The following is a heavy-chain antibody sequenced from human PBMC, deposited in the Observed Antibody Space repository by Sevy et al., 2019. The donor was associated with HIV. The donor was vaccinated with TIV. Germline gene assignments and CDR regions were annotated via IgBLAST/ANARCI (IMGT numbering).Heavy chain of an antibody. CDR1: GYTFTSYG. J-gene: IGHJ5*02. D-gene: IGHD3-10*01. CDR3: ARGSHYYGSGSPVPKYNWFDP. Sequence: ASVKVSCKASGYTFTSYGISWVRQAPGQGLEWMGWISAYNGNTNYAQKLQGRVTMTTDTSTSTAYMELRSLRSDDTAVDYCARGSHYYGSGSPVPKYNWFDPWGQGTLVTVSS. CDR2: ISAYNGNT. V-gene: IGHV1-18*04.